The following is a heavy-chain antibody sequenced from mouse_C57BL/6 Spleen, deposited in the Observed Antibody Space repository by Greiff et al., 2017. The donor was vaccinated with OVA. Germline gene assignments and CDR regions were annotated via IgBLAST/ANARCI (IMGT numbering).Heavy chain of an antibody. Sequence: EVQVVESGEGLVKPGGSLKLSCAASGFTFSSYAMSWVRQTPEKRLEWVAYISSGGDYIYYADTVKGRFTISRDNARNTLYLQMSSLKSEDTAMYYCTRDLDPGAMDYWGQGTSVTVSS. CDR3: TRDLDPGAMDY. V-gene: IGHV5-9-1*02. CDR1: GFTFSSYA. CDR2: ISSGGDYI. J-gene: IGHJ4*01.